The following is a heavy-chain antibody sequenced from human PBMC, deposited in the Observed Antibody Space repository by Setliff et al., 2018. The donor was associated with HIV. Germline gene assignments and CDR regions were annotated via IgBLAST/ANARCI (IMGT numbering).Heavy chain of an antibody. J-gene: IGHJ6*02. V-gene: IGHV4-4*02. CDR1: GGSISSSNW. CDR3: ARAHTDYYGMDV. Sequence: SETLSLTCALSGGSISSSNWWSWVRQPPGKGLEWIGDIYYSGSTYYNPSLKSRVTISVDTSKNQFSLKLSSVTAADTAVYYCARAHTDYYGMDVWGQGTTVTVSS. CDR2: IYYSGST. D-gene: IGHD5-18*01.